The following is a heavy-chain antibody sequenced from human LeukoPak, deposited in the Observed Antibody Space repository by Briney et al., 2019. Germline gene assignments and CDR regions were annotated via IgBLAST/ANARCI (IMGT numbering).Heavy chain of an antibody. CDR1: GGTFSNYA. J-gene: IGHJ4*02. Sequence: SVKVSCKASGGTFSNYAINWVRQGPGQGLEWMGGITPILGTANYAQRFQGRVTITADESTSTAYMELSSLRSEDTAVYYCARWAGYCSITNCYTAFDYWGQGTLVTVSS. D-gene: IGHD2-2*02. CDR3: ARWAGYCSITNCYTAFDY. V-gene: IGHV1-69*13. CDR2: ITPILGTA.